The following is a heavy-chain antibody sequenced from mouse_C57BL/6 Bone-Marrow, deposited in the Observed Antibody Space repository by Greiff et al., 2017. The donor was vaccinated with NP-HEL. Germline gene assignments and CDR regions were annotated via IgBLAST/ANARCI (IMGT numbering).Heavy chain of an antibody. CDR2: IDPENGDT. D-gene: IGHD2-4*01. CDR3: TTIYDYDVPYAMDY. Sequence: VQLQQSGAELVRPGASVKLSCTASGFNITDDYMHWVKQRPEQGLEWIGWIDPENGDTEYASKFPGKATITADTSSNTAYLQISSLTSEDTAVYYCTTIYDYDVPYAMDYWGQGTSVTVSS. V-gene: IGHV14-4*01. J-gene: IGHJ4*01. CDR1: GFNITDDY.